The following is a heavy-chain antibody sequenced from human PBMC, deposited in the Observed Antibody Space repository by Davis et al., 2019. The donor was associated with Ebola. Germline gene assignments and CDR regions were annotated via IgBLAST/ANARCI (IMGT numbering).Heavy chain of an antibody. Sequence: ASVKVSCKASGYTFTSYYMHWVRQAPGQGLEWMGIINPSGGSTSYAQKFQGRVTMTRDTSTSTVYMELSSLRSEDTAVYYCARGQWFGELFDIPFYYYYGMDVWGQGTTVTVSS. CDR1: GYTFTSYY. CDR2: INPSGGST. J-gene: IGHJ6*02. CDR3: ARGQWFGELFDIPFYYYYGMDV. V-gene: IGHV1-46*01. D-gene: IGHD3-10*01.